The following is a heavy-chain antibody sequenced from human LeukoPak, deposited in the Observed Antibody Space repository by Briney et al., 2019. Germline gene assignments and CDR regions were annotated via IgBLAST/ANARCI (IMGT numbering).Heavy chain of an antibody. V-gene: IGHV4-4*07. D-gene: IGHD6-13*01. CDR2: IYTSGST. J-gene: IGHJ1*01. Sequence: SETLSLTCTVSGGSISSYYWSWIRQPAGKGLEWFGRIYTSGSTTYNPSLKSRVTMSVDTSKNQSSLKLSSVTAADTAVYYCAKQETAAAGEHWGQGTLVTVSS. CDR3: AKQETAAAGEH. CDR1: GGSISSYY.